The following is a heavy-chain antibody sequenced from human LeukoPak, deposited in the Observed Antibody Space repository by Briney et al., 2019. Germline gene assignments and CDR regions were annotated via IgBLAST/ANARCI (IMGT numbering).Heavy chain of an antibody. Sequence: SETLSLTCTVSGGSISSYYWSWIRQPPGKGLEWIGYIYYSGSTYYNPSLKSRVAISVDTSKNQFSLKLNSVTAADTAVYYCARETVSAAGVPYFDYWGQGTLVTVSS. CDR3: ARETVSAAGVPYFDY. D-gene: IGHD6-13*01. V-gene: IGHV4-59*12. J-gene: IGHJ4*02. CDR2: IYYSGST. CDR1: GGSISSYY.